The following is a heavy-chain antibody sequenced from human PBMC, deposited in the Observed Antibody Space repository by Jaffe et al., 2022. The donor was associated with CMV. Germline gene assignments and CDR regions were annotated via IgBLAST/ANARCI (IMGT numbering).Heavy chain of an antibody. CDR3: ALLPVAMAGMDGNY. CDR2: ISYDGTDK. J-gene: IGHJ4*02. D-gene: IGHD6-19*01. V-gene: IGHV3-30*03. Sequence: QVQLVESGGGVVQPGRSLRLSCAASGFTFSRYGIHWVRQAPGKGLEWVAVISYDGTDKYYADSVKGRLTVSRDNSKNTLYLEMNSLRAEDTAVYYCALLPVAMAGMDGNYWGQGTLVTVSS. CDR1: GFTFSRYG.